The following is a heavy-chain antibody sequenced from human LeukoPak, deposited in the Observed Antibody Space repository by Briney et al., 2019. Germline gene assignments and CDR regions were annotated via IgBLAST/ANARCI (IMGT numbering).Heavy chain of an antibody. J-gene: IGHJ4*02. CDR3: ARGGHEDSGSYPLGY. Sequence: GGSLRLSCAASGFTFSSYWMHWVRQAPGKGLVWVSHISTDGSTTRYADSVKGRFSISRDNSKNTLYLQMNSLRAEDTAVYYCARGGHEDSGSYPLGYWGQGTLVTVSS. CDR1: GFTFSSYW. CDR2: ISTDGSTT. D-gene: IGHD1-26*01. V-gene: IGHV3-74*01.